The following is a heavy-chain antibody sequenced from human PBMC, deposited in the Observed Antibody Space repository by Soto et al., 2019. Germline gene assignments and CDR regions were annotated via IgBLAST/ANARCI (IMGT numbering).Heavy chain of an antibody. CDR2: INAGNGNT. Sequence: GGSVKGSRKASGYTLTSYAMHLGRQAPRQRLEWMGWINAGNGNTKYSQKFQGRVTITRDTSASTAYMELSSLRSEDTAVYYCARVKGYGGPTGWFDPWGQGTLVTVSS. D-gene: IGHD4-17*01. J-gene: IGHJ5*02. CDR1: GYTLTSYA. CDR3: ARVKGYGGPTGWFDP. V-gene: IGHV1-3*01.